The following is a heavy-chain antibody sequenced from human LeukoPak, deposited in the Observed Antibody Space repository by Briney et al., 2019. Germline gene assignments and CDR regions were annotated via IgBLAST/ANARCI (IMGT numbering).Heavy chain of an antibody. Sequence: GGSLRLSCAASGFAFSSTWMGWVRQAPGKGLGWVANIKPDGSEKYYVDSVRGRFTISRDNAKNSLYLQMNSLRAEDTAVYYCARDLHGATGYYYYYWGQGTLVTVSS. D-gene: IGHD3-9*01. CDR2: IKPDGSEK. V-gene: IGHV3-7*01. CDR1: GFAFSSTW. J-gene: IGHJ4*02. CDR3: ARDLHGATGYYYYY.